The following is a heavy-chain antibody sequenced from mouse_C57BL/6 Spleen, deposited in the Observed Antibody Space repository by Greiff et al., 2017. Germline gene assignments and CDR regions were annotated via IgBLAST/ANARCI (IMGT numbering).Heavy chain of an antibody. J-gene: IGHJ4*01. V-gene: IGHV1-74*01. CDR1: GYTFTSYW. CDR3: AIVLYSRAPYAMDY. D-gene: IGHD2-12*01. Sequence: QVQLKQPGAELVKPGASVKVSCKASGYTFTSYWMHWVKQRPGQGLEWIGRIHPSDSDTNYNQKFKGKATLTVDKSSSPAYMQLSSLTSEDSAVYYCAIVLYSRAPYAMDYWGQGTSVTVSS. CDR2: IHPSDSDT.